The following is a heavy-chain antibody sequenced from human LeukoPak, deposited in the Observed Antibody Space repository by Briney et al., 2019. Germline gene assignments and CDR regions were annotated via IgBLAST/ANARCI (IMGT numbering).Heavy chain of an antibody. J-gene: IGHJ6*04. CDR3: AELGITMIGGV. CDR1: GFTFSTYC. Sequence: GGSLRLSCEASGFTFSTYCMSWVRQAPGKGLEWVAYIKEGGNEKYYVDSVKGRFTISRDTAKNSLYLQMNSLRAEDTAVYYCAELGITMIGGVWGKGTTVTISS. V-gene: IGHV3-7*01. CDR2: IKEGGNEK. D-gene: IGHD3-10*02.